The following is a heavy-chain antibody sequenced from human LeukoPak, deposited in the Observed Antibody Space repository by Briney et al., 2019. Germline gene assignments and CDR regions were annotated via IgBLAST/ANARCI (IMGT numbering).Heavy chain of an antibody. CDR1: GFTFSDYY. Sequence: GGSLRLSCAASGFTFSDYYMSWIRQAPGKGLEWVSYISSSGSSIYYADSVKGRFTISRDNAKNSLFLQMNSLRAEDTAVYYCARDFYWFGESLDAFDIWGQGTMVTVSS. CDR3: ARDFYWFGESLDAFDI. CDR2: ISSSGSSI. D-gene: IGHD3-10*01. V-gene: IGHV3-11*04. J-gene: IGHJ3*02.